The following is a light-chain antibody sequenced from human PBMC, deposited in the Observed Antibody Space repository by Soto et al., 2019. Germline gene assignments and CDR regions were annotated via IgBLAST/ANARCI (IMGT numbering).Light chain of an antibody. Sequence: EIVLTQSPATLSLSPGERATLSCRASQSVSSYLAWYQQKPGQAPRLLIYDASNRATGIPARFSGSVSGTDGTLTISSLEKEDCSVYYCQQRSNWTLTFGGGTKVDIK. CDR3: QQRSNWTLT. V-gene: IGKV3-11*01. CDR1: QSVSSY. J-gene: IGKJ4*01. CDR2: DAS.